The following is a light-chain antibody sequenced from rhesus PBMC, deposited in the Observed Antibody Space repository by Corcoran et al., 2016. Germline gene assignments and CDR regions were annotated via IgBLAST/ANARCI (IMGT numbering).Light chain of an antibody. CDR3: QQNYGSPIFT. CDR1: ENVKNY. V-gene: IGKV1-74*01. CDR2: KAS. J-gene: IGKJ3*01. Sequence: DIQMTQSPSSLSASVGDRVTITCRTSENVKNYLNWYQQKPGKAPRLLAYKASTLHSGVPSRFSGSGSGTEYTLTISSLQSEDVATYYCQQNYGSPIFTFGPGTKLEIK.